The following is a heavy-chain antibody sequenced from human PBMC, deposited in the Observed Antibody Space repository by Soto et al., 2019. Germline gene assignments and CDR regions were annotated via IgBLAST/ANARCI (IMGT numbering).Heavy chain of an antibody. Sequence: GSLRLSCAASGFTFDDYTMHWVRQAPGKGLEWVSLISWDGGSTYYADSVKGRFTISRDNSKNSLYLQMNSLRTEDTALYYCAKDSFGYSYGTPLDVWGQGTTVTVSS. CDR3: AKDSFGYSYGTPLDV. D-gene: IGHD5-18*01. V-gene: IGHV3-43*01. J-gene: IGHJ6*02. CDR1: GFTFDDYT. CDR2: ISWDGGST.